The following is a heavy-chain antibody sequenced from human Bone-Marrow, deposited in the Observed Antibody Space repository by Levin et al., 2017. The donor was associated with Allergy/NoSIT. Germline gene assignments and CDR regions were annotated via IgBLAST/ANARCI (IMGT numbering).Heavy chain of an antibody. CDR1: GFTVSSNY. D-gene: IGHD1-26*01. Sequence: LSLTCAASGFTVSSNYMSWVRQAPGKGLEWVSVIYSGGSTYYADSVKGRFTISRDNSKNTLYLQMNSLRAEDTAVYYCARVVLYSGSYVGFDYWGQGTLVTVSS. V-gene: IGHV3-53*01. J-gene: IGHJ4*02. CDR2: IYSGGST. CDR3: ARVVLYSGSYVGFDY.